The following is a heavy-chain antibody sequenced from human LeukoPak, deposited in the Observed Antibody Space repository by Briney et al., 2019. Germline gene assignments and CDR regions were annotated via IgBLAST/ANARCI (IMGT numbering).Heavy chain of an antibody. V-gene: IGHV4-34*01. CDR1: VGSFSGYY. D-gene: IGHD1-1*01. Sequence: SETLSPTCAVYVGSFSGYYWSWIRQPPGKGLEWIGEINHSASTNYNPSLKSRVSISVVTSKNQFSLKLSSVTAADTAVYYCARAHYGTASPAGGLWGQGTLVTVSS. J-gene: IGHJ4*02. CDR3: ARAHYGTASPAGGL. CDR2: INHSAST.